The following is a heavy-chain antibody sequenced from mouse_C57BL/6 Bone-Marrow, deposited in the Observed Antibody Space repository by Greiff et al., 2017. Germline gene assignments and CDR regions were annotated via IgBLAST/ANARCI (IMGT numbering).Heavy chain of an antibody. V-gene: IGHV1-69*01. D-gene: IGHD2-3*01. CDR2: IDPSDSYT. Sequence: QVQLQQSGAELVMPGASVKLSCKASGYTFTSYWMHWVKQRPGQGLEWIGEIDPSDSYTNYNQKFKGKSTLTVDKSSSTAYMQLSSLTSEDSAVYYCARRGLLTYAMDYWGQGTSVTVSS. J-gene: IGHJ4*01. CDR1: GYTFTSYW. CDR3: ARRGLLTYAMDY.